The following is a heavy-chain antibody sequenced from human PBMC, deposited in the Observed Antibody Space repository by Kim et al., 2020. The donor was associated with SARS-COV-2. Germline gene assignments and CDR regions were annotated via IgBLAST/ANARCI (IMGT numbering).Heavy chain of an antibody. CDR3: ARTVVDSSSSFDY. Sequence: YNPSLKSRVTISVDTSKNQFSLKLSSVTAADTAVYYCARTVVDSSSSFDYWGQGTLVTVSS. J-gene: IGHJ4*02. V-gene: IGHV4-34*01. D-gene: IGHD6-13*01.